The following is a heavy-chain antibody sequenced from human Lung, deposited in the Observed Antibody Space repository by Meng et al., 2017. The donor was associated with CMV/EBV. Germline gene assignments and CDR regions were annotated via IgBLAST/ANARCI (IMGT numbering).Heavy chain of an antibody. CDR2: IYTGGIT. Sequence: ESLKISCAASGFSVNSNFMNWVRQAPGKGLEWVSVIYTGGITYYADSVKGRFTISRDNSKNTVHLQMNNLRPGDTAVYYCARDLRPSGGGMGVWGQGTTVTVSS. D-gene: IGHD2-8*02. J-gene: IGHJ6*02. CDR3: ARDLRPSGGGMGV. V-gene: IGHV3-53*01. CDR1: GFSVNSNF.